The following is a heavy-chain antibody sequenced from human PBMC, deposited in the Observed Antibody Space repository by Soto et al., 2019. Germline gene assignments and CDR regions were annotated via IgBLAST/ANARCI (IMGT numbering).Heavy chain of an antibody. J-gene: IGHJ4*02. D-gene: IGHD6-13*01. Sequence: SETLSLTCTVSGVTISSGAYYWSWIRQHPGKGLEWIGNIYYNGSTYYSPSLKSRVALSLDTSKSQFSVRLSSVTAADTAVYYCARYRFSGSKWSKFDYWGQGTLVTVSS. V-gene: IGHV4-31*03. CDR3: ARYRFSGSKWSKFDY. CDR2: IYYNGST. CDR1: GVTISSGAYY.